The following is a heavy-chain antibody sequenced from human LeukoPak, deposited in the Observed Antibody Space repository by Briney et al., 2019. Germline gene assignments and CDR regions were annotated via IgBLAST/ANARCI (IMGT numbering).Heavy chain of an antibody. CDR1: GFTFSNSW. V-gene: IGHV3-15*01. J-gene: IGHJ4*02. CDR2: IKSKADGGIT. D-gene: IGHD3-22*01. Sequence: GGSLRLSCAASGFTFSNSWMNWVRQPPGKGLEWVGRIKSKADGGITDYAEPVKGRFTFSRDDSKNTLYLQMNSLKTEDTAVYYCTTTYYYDSSPGSFDYWGQGTLVTVSS. CDR3: TTTYYYDSSPGSFDY.